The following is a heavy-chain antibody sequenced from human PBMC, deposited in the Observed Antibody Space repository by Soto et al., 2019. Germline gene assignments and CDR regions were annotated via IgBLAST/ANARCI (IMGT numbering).Heavy chain of an antibody. V-gene: IGHV2-5*02. CDR2: IYGDDDK. J-gene: IGHJ4*02. CDR3: AHRYIYGQFNY. D-gene: IGHD3-3*02. Sequence: QITLKESGPTLVKPTQTLTLTCTFSGFSLTTSGVGVGWIRQPPGRALEWLALIYGDDDKRYSPSLKSRLTITNDTFKNQVLLTMTNMDPVDTATYYCAHRYIYGQFNYWGLGTLVAVSS. CDR1: GFSLTTSGVG.